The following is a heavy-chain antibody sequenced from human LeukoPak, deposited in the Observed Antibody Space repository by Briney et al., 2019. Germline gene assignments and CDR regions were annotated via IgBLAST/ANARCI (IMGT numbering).Heavy chain of an antibody. CDR1: GGTFSSYA. Sequence: GSSVKVSCKASGGTFSSYAISWVRQAPGQGLEWMGWINPNSGGTNYAQKFQGRVTMTRDTSISTAYMELSRLRSDDTAVYYCARDAVGATLVDYWGQGTLVTVSS. V-gene: IGHV1-2*02. J-gene: IGHJ4*02. CDR3: ARDAVGATLVDY. D-gene: IGHD1-26*01. CDR2: INPNSGGT.